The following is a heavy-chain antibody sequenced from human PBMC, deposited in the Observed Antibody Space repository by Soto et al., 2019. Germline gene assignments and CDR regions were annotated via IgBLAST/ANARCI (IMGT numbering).Heavy chain of an antibody. D-gene: IGHD6-13*01. V-gene: IGHV1-69*12. CDR1: GGTFSNYA. J-gene: IGHJ4*02. Sequence: QVQLVQSGAEVKKPGSSVKVSCKASGGTFSNYAISWVRQAPGQGLEWMGGIIPIFGTTNYAQRFPGRVTMSADESTSTAYMELSSLRSEDTAVYYCARVSSSWYKDYFDYWGQGTLVTVSA. CDR2: IIPIFGTT. CDR3: ARVSSSWYKDYFDY.